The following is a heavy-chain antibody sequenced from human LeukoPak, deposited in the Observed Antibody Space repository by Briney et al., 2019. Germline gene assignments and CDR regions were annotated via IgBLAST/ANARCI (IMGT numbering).Heavy chain of an antibody. V-gene: IGHV4-59*08. D-gene: IGHD3-22*01. J-gene: IGHJ3*02. Sequence: PSETLSLTCTVSGGSISSYYWSWIRQPPGKGLEWIGYIYYSGSTNYNPSLKSRVTISVDTSKNQFSLKLSSVTAADTAVYYCARHDFDDSSGGDAFDIWGQGTMVTVSS. CDR2: IYYSGST. CDR1: GGSISSYY. CDR3: ARHDFDDSSGGDAFDI.